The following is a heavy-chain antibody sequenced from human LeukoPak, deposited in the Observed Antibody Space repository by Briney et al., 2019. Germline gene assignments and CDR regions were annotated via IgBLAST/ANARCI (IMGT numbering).Heavy chain of an antibody. V-gene: IGHV4-39*07. Sequence: KSSETLSLTCTVSGGSISSSSYYWGWIRQPPGKGLEWIGSVYYSGSTYYNPSLKSRVTLSVDTSKNQFSLKLSSVTAADTAVYYCASHILVRRYGYFDYWGQGTLVSVSS. CDR2: VYYSGST. CDR3: ASHILVRRYGYFDY. J-gene: IGHJ4*02. CDR1: GGSISSSSYY. D-gene: IGHD2-21*01.